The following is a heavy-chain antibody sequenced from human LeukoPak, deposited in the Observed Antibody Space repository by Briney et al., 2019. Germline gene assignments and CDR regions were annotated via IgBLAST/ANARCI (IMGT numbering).Heavy chain of an antibody. CDR1: GGSISSSSYY. V-gene: IGHV4-39*07. D-gene: IGHD4-17*01. CDR3: TREYGFMTTVFHAFDI. Sequence: PSETLSLTCTVSGGSISSSSYYWAWIRQPPGKGLEWIGSIYYTGSTYYNPSLKSRVTISVDTSKNQFSLRLSSVTAADTAVYYCTREYGFMTTVFHAFDIWGQGTVVTVSS. CDR2: IYYTGST. J-gene: IGHJ3*02.